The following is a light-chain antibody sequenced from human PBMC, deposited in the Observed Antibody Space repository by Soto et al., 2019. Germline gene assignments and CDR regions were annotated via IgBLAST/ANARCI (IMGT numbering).Light chain of an antibody. Sequence: EIVMTQSPATLSVSPGERATLSCRASQRLSSNLAWYQQKPGQAPRLLIYGVSTRATGVPARFSGSGSGTEFTPPTSSLQSEDSAVYYCQQYNNWTPWTFGQGTKVDIK. CDR3: QQYNNWTPWT. CDR1: QRLSSN. J-gene: IGKJ1*01. V-gene: IGKV3-15*01. CDR2: GVS.